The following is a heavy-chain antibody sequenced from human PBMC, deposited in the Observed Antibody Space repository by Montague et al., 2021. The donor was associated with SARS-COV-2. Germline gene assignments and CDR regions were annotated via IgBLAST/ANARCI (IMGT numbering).Heavy chain of an antibody. V-gene: IGHV4-4*07. CDR1: GGSISSYY. D-gene: IGHD3-10*01. J-gene: IGHJ6*02. CDR3: AREAWFGDKTSASEYYGMDV. CDR2: IYTSGST. Sequence: SETLSLTCTVSGGSISSYYWSWIRRPAGKGLEWIGRIYTSGSTNYNPSXXSRVTMSVDTSKNQFSLKLSSVTAADTAVYYCAREAWFGDKTSASEYYGMDVWGQGTTVTVSS.